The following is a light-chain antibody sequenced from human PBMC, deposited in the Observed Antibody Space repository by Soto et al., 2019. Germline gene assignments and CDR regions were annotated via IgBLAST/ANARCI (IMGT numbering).Light chain of an antibody. Sequence: SMLTQSPGTLSLSPGERATLSCRASQSVSTRYLAWYQQKPGQAPRLLIYGASIRATGIPDRFSGSGSGTDVTLTISRLKPEDFAVYYCQQFGSSPPAFTFGQVTKLEI. CDR2: GAS. CDR1: QSVSTRY. V-gene: IGKV3-20*01. CDR3: QQFGSSPPAFT. J-gene: IGKJ2*01.